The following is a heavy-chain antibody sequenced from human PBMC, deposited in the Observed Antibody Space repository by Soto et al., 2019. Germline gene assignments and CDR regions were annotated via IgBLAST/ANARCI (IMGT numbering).Heavy chain of an antibody. CDR3: AHRRGGYYDFWSGYYTDYYYGMDV. J-gene: IGHJ6*02. D-gene: IGHD3-3*01. CDR1: GFSLSTSGVG. CDR2: IYWDDDK. Sequence: QITLKESGPPLVKPTQTLTLTCTFSGFSLSTSGVGVGWIRQPPGKALEWLALIYWDDDKRYSPSLKSRLTITKDTSKNQVVLTMTNMDPVDTATYYCAHRRGGYYDFWSGYYTDYYYGMDVWGQGTTVTVSS. V-gene: IGHV2-5*02.